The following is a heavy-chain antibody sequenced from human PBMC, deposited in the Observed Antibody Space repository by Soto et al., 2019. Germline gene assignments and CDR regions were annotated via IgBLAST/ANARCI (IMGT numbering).Heavy chain of an antibody. D-gene: IGHD2-2*01. CDR2: IIPIFGTA. V-gene: IGHV1-69*13. CDR3: ARGRAIVVVPAAMRRSPDAFDI. J-gene: IGHJ3*02. CDR1: GGTFSSYA. Sequence: SVKVSCKASGGTFSSYAISWVRQAPGQGLEWMGGIIPIFGTANYAQKFQGRVTITADESTSTAYMELSSLRSGDTAVYYCARGRAIVVVPAAMRRSPDAFDIWGQGTMVTVSS.